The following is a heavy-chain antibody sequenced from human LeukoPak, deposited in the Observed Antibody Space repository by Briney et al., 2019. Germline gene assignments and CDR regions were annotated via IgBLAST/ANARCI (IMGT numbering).Heavy chain of an antibody. CDR1: XXXXXXXX. Sequence: GGSXRLSCAAXXXXXXXXXXXXVXXXXXXXXXXVXXXSYXXRNXYYADSVKGRXTIYRDNSQHTLYLQMNSLRAEDPXVYYCARPNIVATISALGYWGQGTLVTVSS. CDR3: ARPNIVATISALGY. CDR2: XSYXXRNX. D-gene: IGHD5-12*01. V-gene: IGHV3-30*04. J-gene: IGHJ4*02.